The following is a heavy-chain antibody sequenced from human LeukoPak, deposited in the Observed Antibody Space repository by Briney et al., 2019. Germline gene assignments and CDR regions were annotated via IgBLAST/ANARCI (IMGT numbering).Heavy chain of an antibody. D-gene: IGHD3-22*01. V-gene: IGHV3-23*01. CDR1: GLTFSSYA. J-gene: IGHJ4*02. CDR3: AKDPFATMIVVAYYFDY. Sequence: GGSLRLSCAASGLTFSSYAMSWVRQAPGKGLEWVSAISGSGGSTYYADSVKGRFTISRDNSKNTLYLQMNSLRAEDTAVYYCAKDPFATMIVVAYYFDYWGQGTLVTVSS. CDR2: ISGSGGST.